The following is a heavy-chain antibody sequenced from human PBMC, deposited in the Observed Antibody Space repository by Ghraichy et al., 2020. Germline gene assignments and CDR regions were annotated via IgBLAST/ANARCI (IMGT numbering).Heavy chain of an antibody. V-gene: IGHV3-7*03. Sequence: GGSLRLSCTASGFTFSGSWMSWVRQAPGKGLEWVANINNDGKEKYYVDSLKGRFTISRDNGKNSMFLQISSLRVEDTAVYYCARDPKRRALDYWGQGTLVAVSA. CDR2: INNDGKEK. J-gene: IGHJ4*02. CDR3: ARDPKRRALDY. CDR1: GFTFSGSW.